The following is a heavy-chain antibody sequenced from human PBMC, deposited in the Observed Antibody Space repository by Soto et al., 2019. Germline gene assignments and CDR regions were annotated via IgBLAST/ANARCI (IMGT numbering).Heavy chain of an antibody. J-gene: IGHJ4*02. D-gene: IGHD3-22*01. CDR1: GFTFSSHG. Sequence: GASLRLSCAASGFTFSSHGMHGVRQAPGKGLEWVAVISYGGSNKYYADSVKGRFTISRDNSKNTLYLQMNSLRAEDTAVYYCAKPPDYYDSSGYYGGEDYFDYWGQGTLVTVSS. V-gene: IGHV3-30*18. CDR2: ISYGGSNK. CDR3: AKPPDYYDSSGYYGGEDYFDY.